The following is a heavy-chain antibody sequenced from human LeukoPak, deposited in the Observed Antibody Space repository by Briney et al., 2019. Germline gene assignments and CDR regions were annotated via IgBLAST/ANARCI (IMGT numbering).Heavy chain of an antibody. CDR2: IYYSGST. D-gene: IGHD1-26*01. Sequence: SETLSLTCTVSGGSISSHYWSWIRQPPGKGLEWIGYIYYSGSTNYNPSLKSRVTISVDTSKNQLSLKLSSVTAADTAVYYCARGSLGATGTWGQGTLVTVSS. V-gene: IGHV4-59*11. J-gene: IGHJ5*02. CDR3: ARGSLGATGT. CDR1: GGSISSHY.